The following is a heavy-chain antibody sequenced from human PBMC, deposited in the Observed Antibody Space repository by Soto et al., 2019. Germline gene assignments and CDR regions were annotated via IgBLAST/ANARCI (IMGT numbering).Heavy chain of an antibody. D-gene: IGHD1-26*01. CDR1: GSSISPYY. V-gene: IGHV4-59*01. CDR2: LFYRGTA. J-gene: IGHJ3*01. CDR3: AREKDRILGGYAFGY. Sequence: DTLSLTCSVSGSSISPYYWTWLRQAPGKGLEWIGYLFYRGTATYNPALKSRVTISLDTSKKQVSLRLSSVTAADTAVYYCAREKDRILGGYAFGYWGPGTTVTVSS.